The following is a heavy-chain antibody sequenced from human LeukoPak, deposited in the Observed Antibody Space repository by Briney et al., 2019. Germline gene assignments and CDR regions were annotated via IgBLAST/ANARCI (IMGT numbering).Heavy chain of an antibody. V-gene: IGHV4-39*01. CDR2: IYYSGRT. CDR1: GGSISSSSHY. D-gene: IGHD3-22*01. Sequence: PSETLSLTCAVSGGSISSSSHYWGWIRQPPGKGLEWIGTIYYSGRTYYNPSLKSRVTISADTSKNQFSLRVSSVTAADTAVYYCASGDCDSSGYCGQYDYWGQGTLVTVSP. J-gene: IGHJ4*02. CDR3: ASGDCDSSGYCGQYDY.